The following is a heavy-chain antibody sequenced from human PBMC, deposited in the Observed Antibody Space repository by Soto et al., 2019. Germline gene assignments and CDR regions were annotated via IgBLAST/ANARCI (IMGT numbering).Heavy chain of an antibody. J-gene: IGHJ1*01. CDR3: AREDESSGYEGTFYH. Sequence: QVQLVESGGGVVQPGRSLRLSCAASGFALSDRVMHWVRQAPGKGLEWVAVISHDESIKDYVDSVKGRFSVSRDTSKNTLYLQMNSLRPEDAAVYYCAREDESSGYEGTFYHWGQGTLVTVSP. CDR1: GFALSDRV. V-gene: IGHV3-30-3*01. D-gene: IGHD3-22*01. CDR2: ISHDESIK.